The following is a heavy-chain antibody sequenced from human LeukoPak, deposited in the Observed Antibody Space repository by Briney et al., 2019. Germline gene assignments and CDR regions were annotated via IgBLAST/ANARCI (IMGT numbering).Heavy chain of an antibody. V-gene: IGHV3-33*01. Sequence: GGSLRLSCAASGFIFSSYGMHWVRQAPGKGLEWVAVIWHDGSNRHYVDSVKGRFTISRDNPKSTLYLQMNGLRAEDTAVYYCVRVVTVSNTDPAFDIWGRGILVTVSS. D-gene: IGHD2-21*02. CDR1: GFIFSSYG. CDR3: VRVVTVSNTDPAFDI. CDR2: IWHDGSNR. J-gene: IGHJ3*02.